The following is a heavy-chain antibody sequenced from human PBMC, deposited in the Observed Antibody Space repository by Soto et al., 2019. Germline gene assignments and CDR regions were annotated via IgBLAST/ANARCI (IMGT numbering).Heavy chain of an antibody. CDR1: GGSISSYY. Sequence: QVQLQESGPGLVKHSEPLSLTCSVSGGSISSYYWSWIRQPPGKGLEWIAYIAYSSTSYNPPLKSRVSISLDTSKNQVSLKLSSVTAADTAVYYCARTYDGSGPNSGGYAFDIWGQGTMVTVSS. D-gene: IGHD3-22*01. CDR3: ARTYDGSGPNSGGYAFDI. CDR2: IAYSST. J-gene: IGHJ3*02. V-gene: IGHV4-59*01.